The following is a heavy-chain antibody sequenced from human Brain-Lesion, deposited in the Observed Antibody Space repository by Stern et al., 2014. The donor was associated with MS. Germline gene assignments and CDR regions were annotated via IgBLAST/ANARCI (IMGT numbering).Heavy chain of an antibody. CDR3: ARGRVVPGFQYYATDV. D-gene: IGHD2-2*01. J-gene: IGHJ6*02. Sequence: SSGGYYWSWIRQPAGKGLEWIGRIFNSGSTSYNPSLKSRVTISTDTSKNQFSPRLDPMTAADTAVYYCARGRVVPGFQYYATDVWGQGTTVIVSS. CDR2: IFNSGST. V-gene: IGHV4-61*02. CDR1: SSGGYY.